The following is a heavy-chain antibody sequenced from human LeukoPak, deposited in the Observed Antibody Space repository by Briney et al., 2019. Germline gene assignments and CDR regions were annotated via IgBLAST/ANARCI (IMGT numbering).Heavy chain of an antibody. CDR2: ISGTGGST. CDR3: ARSLGLMVYAFYYFDF. V-gene: IGHV3-23*01. D-gene: IGHD2-8*01. CDR1: GFTFNNYG. J-gene: IGHJ4*02. Sequence: GGSLRLSCAGSGFTFNNYGMSWVRQAPGKGLEWVSGISGTGGSTYYADSVKGRFTISRDNSKNTLYLQMNSLRAEDTAVYYCARSLGLMVYAFYYFDFWGQGTLVTVSS.